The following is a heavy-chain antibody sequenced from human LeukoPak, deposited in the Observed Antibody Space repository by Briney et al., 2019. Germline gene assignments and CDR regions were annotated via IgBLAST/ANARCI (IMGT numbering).Heavy chain of an antibody. CDR3: ASSSVSYSTYYYDSSGYDAFDI. CDR1: GGTFSSYA. Sequence: ASVKVSCKASGGTFSSYAISWVRQAPGQGLEWMGGIIPIFGTANYAQKFQGRVTITADKSTSTAYMELSSLRSEDTAVYYCASSSVSYSTYYYDSSGYDAFDIWGQGTMVTVSS. D-gene: IGHD3-22*01. V-gene: IGHV1-69*06. CDR2: IIPIFGTA. J-gene: IGHJ3*02.